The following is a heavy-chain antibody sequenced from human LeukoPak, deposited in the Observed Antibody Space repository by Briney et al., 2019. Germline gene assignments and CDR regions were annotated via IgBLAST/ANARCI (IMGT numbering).Heavy chain of an antibody. CDR2: INPNSGGT. J-gene: IGHJ6*03. V-gene: IGHV1-2*02. CDR1: GYTFTGYY. D-gene: IGHD2-21*02. CDR3: ARDLSAVTASWYYYYYYMDV. Sequence: GSVKVSCKASGYTFTGYYMHWVRQAPGQGLEWMGWINPNSGGTNYAQKFQGRVTMTRDTSISTAYMELSRLRSDDTAVYYCARDLSAVTASWYYYYYYMDVWGKGTTVTVSS.